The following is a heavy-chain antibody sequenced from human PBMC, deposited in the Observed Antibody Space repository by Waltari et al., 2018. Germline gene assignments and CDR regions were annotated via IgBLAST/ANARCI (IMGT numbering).Heavy chain of an antibody. CDR1: GGTFSSYA. V-gene: IGHV1-69*05. CDR2: SIPIFGTA. D-gene: IGHD6-13*01. J-gene: IGHJ5*02. Sequence: QVQLVQSGAEVKKPGSSVKVSCKASGGTFSSYAISWVRQAPGQGLEWMGGSIPIFGTANYAQKFQGRVTITTDESTSTAYMELSSLRSEDTAVYYCARASQAAAGMSWFDPWGQGTLVTVSS. CDR3: ARASQAAAGMSWFDP.